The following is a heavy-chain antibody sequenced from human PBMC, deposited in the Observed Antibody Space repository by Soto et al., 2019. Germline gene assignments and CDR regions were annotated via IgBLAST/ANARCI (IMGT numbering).Heavy chain of an antibody. CDR3: ARGSGYYYWDDY. D-gene: IGHD3-22*01. CDR2: INAGNGNT. Sequence: GASVKVSCKASGYTFTSYAMHWVRQAPGQRLEWMGWINAGNGNTKYSQKFQGRVTITRDTSASTAYMELSSLRSEDTAVYYGARGSGYYYWDDYWGQGTLVTVSS. V-gene: IGHV1-3*01. J-gene: IGHJ4*02. CDR1: GYTFTSYA.